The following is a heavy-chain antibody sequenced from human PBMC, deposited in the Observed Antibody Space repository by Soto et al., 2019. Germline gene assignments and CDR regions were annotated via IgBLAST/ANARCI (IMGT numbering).Heavy chain of an antibody. Sequence: PGGYLRLSCAASGFTFSSYGMHLVRQAPGKGLECVSVIWYDGSNKYYADSVKGRFTISRDNSKNTLYLQMNSLRAEDTAVYYCARGGIYDFWSGYYTGYFYGIAVCGQLTTLADSS. CDR2: IWYDGSNK. CDR3: ARGGIYDFWSGYYTGYFYGIAV. D-gene: IGHD3-3*01. CDR1: GFTFSSYG. V-gene: IGHV3-33*01. J-gene: IGHJ6*02.